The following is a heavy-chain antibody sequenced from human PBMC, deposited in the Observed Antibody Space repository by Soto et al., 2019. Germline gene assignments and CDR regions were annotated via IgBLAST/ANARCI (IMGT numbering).Heavy chain of an antibody. V-gene: IGHV1-69*13. CDR3: ARVGGWLQFDYDYYYGMNV. J-gene: IGHJ6*02. Sequence: SVKVSCKASGGTFSSYAISWVRQAPGQGLEWMGGIIPIFGTANYAQKFQGRVTITADESTSTAYMELSSLRSEDTAVYYCARVGGWLQFDYDYYYGMNVWGQGTTVTVSS. CDR2: IIPIFGTA. D-gene: IGHD5-12*01. CDR1: GGTFSSYA.